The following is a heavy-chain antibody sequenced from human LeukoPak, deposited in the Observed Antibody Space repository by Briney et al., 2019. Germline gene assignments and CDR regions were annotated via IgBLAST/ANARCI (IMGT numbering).Heavy chain of an antibody. J-gene: IGHJ4*02. Sequence: GGSLRLSCAASGFTFSSSVMHWVRQAPGKGLEWVVVIWFDGSIKFYGDSVKGRFTVSRDNSKNTLYLQMNSLGAEDTAVYYCAKAGYDFRTGYHRGFLDYWGQGTLVTVSS. CDR3: AKAGYDFRTGYHRGFLDY. V-gene: IGHV3-33*06. CDR1: GFTFSSSV. D-gene: IGHD3-3*01. CDR2: IWFDGSIK.